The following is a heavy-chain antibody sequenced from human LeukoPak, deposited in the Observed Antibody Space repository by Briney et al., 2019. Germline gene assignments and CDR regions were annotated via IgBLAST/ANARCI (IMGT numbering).Heavy chain of an antibody. CDR1: VGSFIGYY. J-gene: IGHJ1*01. V-gene: IGHV4-34*01. Sequence: SETLSLTCAVYVGSFIGYYWSGIRQPPGRGLEWVGEINHSGSTNYNPSLKSRVTISVDTSKNQFSLKLSSVTAADTAVYYCAGGPWRSYYDSSGYANQYFQHWGQGTLVTVSS. D-gene: IGHD3-22*01. CDR3: AGGPWRSYYDSSGYANQYFQH. CDR2: INHSGST.